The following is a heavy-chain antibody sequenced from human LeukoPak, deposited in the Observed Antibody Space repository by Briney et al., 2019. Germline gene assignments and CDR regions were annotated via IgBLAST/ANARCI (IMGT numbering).Heavy chain of an antibody. D-gene: IGHD3-22*01. CDR3: ARGHQWLHYFDY. CDR2: IYHSGST. Sequence: SEALSLTCTVSGYSLSSGYYWGWIRPPPGKGLEWIGSIYHSGSTYYNPSLKSRVTLSVDTSQNQFSLKRSSVTAADAAVYYCARGHQWLHYFDYWGQGTLVTVSS. CDR1: GYSLSSGYY. V-gene: IGHV4-38-2*02. J-gene: IGHJ4*02.